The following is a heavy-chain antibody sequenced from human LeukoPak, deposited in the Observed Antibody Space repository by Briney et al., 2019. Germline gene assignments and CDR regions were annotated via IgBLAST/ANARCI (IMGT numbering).Heavy chain of an antibody. Sequence: SSETLSLTCTVSGDSISSSNWWSWVRQPPGKGLEWIGEIYHSGSTNYNPSLKSRVTISVDKSKNQFSLKLSSVTAADTAVYYCVGGYSTNDYWGQGTLVTVSS. J-gene: IGHJ4*02. CDR1: GDSISSSNW. CDR2: IYHSGST. D-gene: IGHD4-23*01. CDR3: VGGYSTNDY. V-gene: IGHV4-4*02.